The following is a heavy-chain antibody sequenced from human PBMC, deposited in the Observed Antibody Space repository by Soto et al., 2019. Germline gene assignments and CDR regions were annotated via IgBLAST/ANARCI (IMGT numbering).Heavy chain of an antibody. CDR3: ARDRVRENDAFDI. CDR2: IYSGGST. D-gene: IGHD1-1*01. Sequence: GGSLRLSCAASGFTVSSNYMSWVRQAPGKRLEWVSVIYSGGSTYYADSVKGRFTISRDNSKNTLYLQMNSLRAEDTAVYYCARDRVRENDAFDIWGQGTMVTVSS. J-gene: IGHJ3*02. V-gene: IGHV3-66*01. CDR1: GFTVSSNY.